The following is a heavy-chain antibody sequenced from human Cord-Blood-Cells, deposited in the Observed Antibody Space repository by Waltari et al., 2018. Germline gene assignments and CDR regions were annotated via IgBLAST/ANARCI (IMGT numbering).Heavy chain of an antibody. D-gene: IGHD3-22*01. CDR3: ARDRIYDSSGYYWFDP. V-gene: IGHV1-69*01. CDR1: GGTLGSYS. J-gene: IGHJ5*02. CDR2: IIPVLGTA. Sequence: QVQLVQSGAEVKKPGSAVKVSCKAPGGTLGSYSVSGVRQAPGQGLEWWGGIIPVLGTANYAQKFQGRVTITADESTSTAYMELSSLRSEDTAVYYCARDRIYDSSGYYWFDPWGQGTLVTVSS.